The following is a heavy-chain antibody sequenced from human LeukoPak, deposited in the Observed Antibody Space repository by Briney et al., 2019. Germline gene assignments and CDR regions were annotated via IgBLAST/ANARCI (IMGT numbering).Heavy chain of an antibody. CDR3: AGEKWVKREGVYYYYGITV. Sequence: ASVKVSCKASGYPFNTYDINWVRQATGQGLEWMGWMNPNSGNTNCAQKFKGRVTMTRDTAMGTAYMELSSLTSEDTAVYYCAGEKWVKREGVYYYYGITVWGQGTTVTVSS. D-gene: IGHD1-26*01. CDR2: MNPNSGNT. CDR1: GYPFNTYD. J-gene: IGHJ6*02. V-gene: IGHV1-8*01.